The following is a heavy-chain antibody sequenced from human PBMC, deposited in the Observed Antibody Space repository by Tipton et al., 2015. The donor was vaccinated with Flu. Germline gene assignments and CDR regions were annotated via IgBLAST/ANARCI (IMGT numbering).Heavy chain of an antibody. V-gene: IGHV3-33*01. CDR2: IWYDGSNK. CDR3: ARDGRGSSGWFSFSYGMDV. D-gene: IGHD6-13*01. CDR1: GFTFSSYG. J-gene: IGHJ6*02. Sequence: SGFTFSSYGMHWVRQAPGKGLEWVAVIWYDGSNKYYADSVKGRFTISRDNSKNTLYLQMNSLRAEDTAVYYCARDGRGSSGWFSFSYGMDVWGQWATVAVSS.